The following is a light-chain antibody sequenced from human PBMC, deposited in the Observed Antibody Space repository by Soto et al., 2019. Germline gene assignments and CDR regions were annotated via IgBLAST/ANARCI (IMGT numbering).Light chain of an antibody. V-gene: IGKV3-11*01. Sequence: ESLLTQSPATLSLSPGERATLSCRASQSVSNSLAWYQHKPGQAPKLLIYDASNRTTGVPTRFSGSGSGTDFFPLIINRVPEEFSVNYCQQRNQWPPVTFGGGTRVEIK. CDR1: QSVSNS. CDR3: QQRNQWPPVT. J-gene: IGKJ4*01. CDR2: DAS.